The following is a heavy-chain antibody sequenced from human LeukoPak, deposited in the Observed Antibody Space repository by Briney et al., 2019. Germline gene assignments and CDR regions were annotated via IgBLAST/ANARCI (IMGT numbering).Heavy chain of an antibody. J-gene: IGHJ3*02. D-gene: IGHD2-21*02. CDR2: FDPEDGET. Sequence: GASVKVSCKVSGYTLTELSMHWVRQAPGKGLEWMGGFDPEDGETIYAQKFQGRVTMTEDTSTDTAYMELSSLRSEDTAVYYCATAVPVVTGDSDAFDIWGQGTMVTVSS. CDR1: GYTLTELS. CDR3: ATAVPVVTGDSDAFDI. V-gene: IGHV1-24*01.